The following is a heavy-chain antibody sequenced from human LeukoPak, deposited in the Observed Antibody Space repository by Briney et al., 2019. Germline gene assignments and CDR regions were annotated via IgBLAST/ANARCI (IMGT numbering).Heavy chain of an antibody. V-gene: IGHV4-59*11. D-gene: IGHD6-13*01. CDR1: GGSISSHY. CDR2: IYYGGST. J-gene: IGHJ5*02. CDR3: ARAAGYSSSWYWFDP. Sequence: PSETLSLTCTVSGGSISSHYWSWIRQPPGKGLEWIGYIYYGGSTNYNPSLKSRVTISVDTSKNQFSLKLSSVTVADTAVYYCARAAGYSSSWYWFDPWGQGTLVTVSS.